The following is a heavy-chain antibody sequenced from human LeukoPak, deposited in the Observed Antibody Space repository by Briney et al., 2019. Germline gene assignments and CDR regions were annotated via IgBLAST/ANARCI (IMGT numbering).Heavy chain of an antibody. V-gene: IGHV1-69*02. CDR3: ARDRKIVGVPAAIRGETSDYYYGMDG. J-gene: IGHJ6*02. CDR1: GGTFSSYT. Sequence: SSVKVSCKASGGTFSSYTISWLRQAPAQGLEWMGRIIPILCIANYAQKLQGRATITADKSTSTAYMGLSSLRSEDTAVYYCARDRKIVGVPAAIRGETSDYYYGMDGWGQGTTVTVSS. D-gene: IGHD2-2*02. CDR2: IIPILCIA.